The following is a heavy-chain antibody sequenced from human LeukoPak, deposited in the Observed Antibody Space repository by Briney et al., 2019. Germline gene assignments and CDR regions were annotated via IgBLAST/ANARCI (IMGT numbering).Heavy chain of an antibody. V-gene: IGHV1-2*02. Sequence: GASVKVSCKASGYTFTGYYMHWVRQAPGQGLEWMGWINPNSGGTNYAQKFQGRVTMTRDTPISTAYMELSRLRSDDTAVYYCARDGMDTKGLAYCGGDCYSWGQGTLVTVSS. CDR3: ARDGMDTKGLAYCGGDCYS. D-gene: IGHD2-21*01. CDR2: INPNSGGT. CDR1: GYTFTGYY. J-gene: IGHJ5*02.